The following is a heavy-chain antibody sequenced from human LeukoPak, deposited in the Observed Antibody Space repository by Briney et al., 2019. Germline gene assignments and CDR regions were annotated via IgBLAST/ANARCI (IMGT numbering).Heavy chain of an antibody. CDR1: GYTFSSFS. Sequence: GGSLRLSCAASGYTFSSFSINWVRQAPGKGLEWVSSISVRSNYIYYADSVRGRFSISRDDARDSLYLQMNSLRAEDTAVYYCVRLRRNSDTSGYYYYYDFWGQGTLVAVSS. J-gene: IGHJ4*02. V-gene: IGHV3-21*01. CDR3: VRLRRNSDTSGYYYYYDF. D-gene: IGHD3-22*01. CDR2: ISVRSNYI.